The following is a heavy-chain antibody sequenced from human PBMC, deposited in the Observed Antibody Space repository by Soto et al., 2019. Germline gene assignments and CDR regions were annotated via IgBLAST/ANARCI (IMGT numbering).Heavy chain of an antibody. J-gene: IGHJ6*02. CDR3: AREQVVAARGEYLYYGMDV. CDR2: IYYSGST. D-gene: IGHD2-15*01. V-gene: IGHV4-61*01. CDR1: GGSVSSGSYY. Sequence: SETLSLTCTVSGGSVSSGSYYWSWIRQPPGKGLEWIGYIYYSGSTNYNPSLKSRVTISVDTSKNQFSLKLSSVTAADTAVYYCAREQVVAARGEYLYYGMDVWGQGTKVTV.